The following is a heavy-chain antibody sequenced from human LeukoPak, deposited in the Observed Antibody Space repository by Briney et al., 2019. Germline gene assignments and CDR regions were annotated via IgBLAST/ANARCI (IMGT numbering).Heavy chain of an antibody. V-gene: IGHV3-74*01. CDR2: IDRDGFPT. J-gene: IGHJ4*02. CDR3: AASRWSGALDF. D-gene: IGHD3-3*01. Sequence: GGSLRLSCPASGFIFRDYWRPWVGQAPGKGQIWVSRIDRDGFPTIYADSVKGRFTVSRNNARNTLYLQMNNLRDDDSAVYYCAASRWSGALDFWGKGSLVSVSS. CDR1: GFIFRDYW.